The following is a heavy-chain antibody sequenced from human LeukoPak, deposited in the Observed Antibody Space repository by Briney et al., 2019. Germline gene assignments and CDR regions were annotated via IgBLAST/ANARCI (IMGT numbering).Heavy chain of an antibody. V-gene: IGHV4-34*01. CDR3: ARDYYDSSAYYSPYWYFDL. CDR1: GGSFSGYY. CDR2: INHSGST. J-gene: IGHJ2*01. Sequence: SETLSLTCAVYGGSFSGYYWSWIRQPPGKGLEWIGEINHSGSTNYNPSLKSRVTISVDTSKNQFSLRLSSVTAADTAVYYCARDYYDSSAYYSPYWYFDLWGRGTLVTVSS. D-gene: IGHD3-22*01.